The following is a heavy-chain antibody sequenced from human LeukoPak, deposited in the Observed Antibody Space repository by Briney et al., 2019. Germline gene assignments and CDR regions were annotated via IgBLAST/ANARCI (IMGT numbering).Heavy chain of an antibody. CDR2: INPNSGGT. J-gene: IGHJ6*03. CDR3: ARDLVVVTATPRGEYYYMDV. D-gene: IGHD2-15*01. Sequence: ASVKVSCKASGYTFTGYYMHWVRQAPGQGLEWMGWINPNSGGTNYAQKFQGRVTMTRDTSISTAYMELSRLRSDDTAVYYCARDLVVVTATPRGEYYYMDVWGKGTSVTISS. CDR1: GYTFTGYY. V-gene: IGHV1-2*02.